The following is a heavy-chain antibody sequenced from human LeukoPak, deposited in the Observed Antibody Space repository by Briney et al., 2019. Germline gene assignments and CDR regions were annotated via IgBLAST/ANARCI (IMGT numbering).Heavy chain of an antibody. CDR1: GFTFSSYS. D-gene: IGHD5-18*01. V-gene: IGHV3-21*01. J-gene: IGHJ4*02. CDR3: ARDFSGYSFFDY. CDR2: ISSSSSYI. Sequence: GGSLRLSCAASGFTFSSYSMNWVRQAPGKGLEWVSSISSSSSYIYYADSVKGRFTISRDNAKNSLYLQMNSLRAEDTAVYYCARDFSGYSFFDYWGQGTLATVSS.